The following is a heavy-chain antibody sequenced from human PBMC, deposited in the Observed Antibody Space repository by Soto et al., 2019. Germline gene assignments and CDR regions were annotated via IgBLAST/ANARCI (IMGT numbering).Heavy chain of an antibody. CDR1: GYIFTAYS. D-gene: IGHD2-15*01. V-gene: IGHV1-46*01. Sequence: ASVKVSCKASGYIFTAYSMHWVRQAPGQGLEWMGVVNPSGGSTNYAQKFQGRITMTRDTSTSTVYMDLSSLTSEDTAIYYCAREENCSDGICYSEYFQRWGQGTLVTVSS. CDR3: AREENCSDGICYSEYFQR. CDR2: VNPSGGST. J-gene: IGHJ1*01.